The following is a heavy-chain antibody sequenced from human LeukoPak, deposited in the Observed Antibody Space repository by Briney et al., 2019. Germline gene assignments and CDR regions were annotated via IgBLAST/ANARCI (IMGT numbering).Heavy chain of an antibody. CDR2: IIPIFGTA. D-gene: IGHD3-16*01. J-gene: IGHJ3*02. CDR3: AREWAVVGVGAFDI. Sequence: SVTVSCKASGGTFSSYAISWVRQAPGQGLEWMGGIIPIFGTANYAQKFQGRVTITADESTSTAYMELSSLGSEDTAVYYCAREWAVVGVGAFDIWGQGTMVTVSS. CDR1: GGTFSSYA. V-gene: IGHV1-69*13.